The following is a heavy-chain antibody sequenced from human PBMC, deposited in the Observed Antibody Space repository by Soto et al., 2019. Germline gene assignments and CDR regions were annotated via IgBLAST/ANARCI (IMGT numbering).Heavy chain of an antibody. V-gene: IGHV1-69*12. J-gene: IGHJ6*02. CDR3: ARRRTMVRGGMYPDYYYCGMDV. CDR2: IIPIFGTA. CDR1: GGTFRSYA. Sequence: QVQLVQSGAEVKKPGSSVKVSCKASGGTFRSYAISWVRQAPGQGLEWMGGIIPIFGTANYAQKFQGRVTITADDSPSTGYMELSSLRSGETAVYYCARRRTMVRGGMYPDYYYCGMDVSGQGTTVNVSS. D-gene: IGHD3-10*01.